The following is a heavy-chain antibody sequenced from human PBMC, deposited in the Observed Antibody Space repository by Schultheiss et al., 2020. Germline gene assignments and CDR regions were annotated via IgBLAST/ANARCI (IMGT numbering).Heavy chain of an antibody. J-gene: IGHJ4*02. CDR2: VSDSGST. V-gene: IGHV4-59*06. D-gene: IGHD5-24*01. CDR1: GGSISSYY. Sequence: SETLSLTCTVSGGSISSYYWSWIRQHPGEGLEWLGYVSDSGSTYYKPSLESRVTMSIDTSKKQFSLNLGSVTAADTAVYYCARDGDGYNGFDYWGQGTLVTVSS. CDR3: ARDGDGYNGFDY.